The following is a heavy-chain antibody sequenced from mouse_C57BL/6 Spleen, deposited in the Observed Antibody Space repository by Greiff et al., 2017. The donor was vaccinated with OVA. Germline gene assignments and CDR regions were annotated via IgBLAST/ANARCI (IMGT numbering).Heavy chain of an antibody. D-gene: IGHD1-1*01. CDR2: IYPRSGNT. Sequence: VMLVESGAELARPGASVKLSCKASGYTFTSYGISWVKQRTGQGLEWIGEIYPRSGNTYYNEKFKGKATLTADKSSSTAYMELRSLTSEDSAVYFCARLDTTVVDGDYWGQGTTLTVSS. J-gene: IGHJ2*01. V-gene: IGHV1-81*01. CDR3: ARLDTTVVDGDY. CDR1: GYTFTSYG.